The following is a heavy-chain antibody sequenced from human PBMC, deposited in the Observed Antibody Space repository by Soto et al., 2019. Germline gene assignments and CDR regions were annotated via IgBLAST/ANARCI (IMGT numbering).Heavy chain of an antibody. Sequence: QVQLVESGGGVVQPGRSLRLSCAASGFTFSSYGMHWVRQAPGKGLEWVAVIWYDGSNKYYADSVEGRFTISRDNSKNTLYLQMNSLRAEDTAVYYCARERESYGDYEGVDYWGQGTLVTVSS. CDR1: GFTFSSYG. J-gene: IGHJ4*02. V-gene: IGHV3-33*01. CDR3: ARERESYGDYEGVDY. CDR2: IWYDGSNK. D-gene: IGHD4-17*01.